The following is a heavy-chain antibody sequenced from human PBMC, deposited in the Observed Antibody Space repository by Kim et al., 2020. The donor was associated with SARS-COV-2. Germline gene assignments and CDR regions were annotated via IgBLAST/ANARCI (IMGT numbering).Heavy chain of an antibody. Sequence: GGSLRLSCAASGFSFRSPSMNWVRQAPGKALEWVSSISSTGTNIYYGDSVRGRFTISRDNANNAQYLQMNSLRAEDTAVYYCVNGDYGSYGPIWGQGTLVTVSS. CDR1: GFSFRSPS. CDR2: ISSTGTNI. D-gene: IGHD4-17*01. V-gene: IGHV3-21*01. CDR3: VNGDYGSYGPI. J-gene: IGHJ4*02.